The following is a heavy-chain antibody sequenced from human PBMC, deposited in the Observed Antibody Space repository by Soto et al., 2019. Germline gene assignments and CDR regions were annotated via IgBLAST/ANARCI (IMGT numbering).Heavy chain of an antibody. Sequence: GASVKVSCKASGGTFSSYAISWVRQAPGQGLEWMGGIIPIFGTANYAQKFQGRVTITADESTSTAYMELSSLRSEDTAVYYCAEYYYDSSGYRFDYWGQGTLVTVSS. J-gene: IGHJ4*02. CDR3: AEYYYDSSGYRFDY. CDR2: IIPIFGTA. V-gene: IGHV1-69*13. D-gene: IGHD3-22*01. CDR1: GGTFSSYA.